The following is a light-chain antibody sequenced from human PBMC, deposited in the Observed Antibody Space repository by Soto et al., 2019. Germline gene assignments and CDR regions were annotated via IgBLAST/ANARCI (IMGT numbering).Light chain of an antibody. CDR3: CSYAGSHYV. Sequence: QSVLTQPRSVSGSPGQSVTISCTGTSSDVGGYNYVSWYQQHPGKAPKLVIYGVTKRPSGVPDRFSGSKSGNTASLTISGLQADDEADYYCCSYAGSHYVFGPGTKVTVL. V-gene: IGLV2-11*01. CDR1: SSDVGGYNY. CDR2: GVT. J-gene: IGLJ1*01.